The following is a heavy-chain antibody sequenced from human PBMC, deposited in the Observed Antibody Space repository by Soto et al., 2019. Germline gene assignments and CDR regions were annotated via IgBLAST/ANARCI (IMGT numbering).Heavy chain of an antibody. CDR1: GGSSSGYY. CDR3: ARGLWDYDILTGSYIYYYDYYGMDV. V-gene: IGHV4-34*01. Sequence: PSETPSLTYALHGGSSSGYYWSWLRQPPGEGLGTIGEIILSGSSNYNPSLKSRVTISVDTSKNQFSLKLSSVTAAYTAVYYCARGLWDYDILTGSYIYYYDYYGMDVWGQGTTVS. D-gene: IGHD3-9*01. J-gene: IGHJ6*02. CDR2: IILSGSS.